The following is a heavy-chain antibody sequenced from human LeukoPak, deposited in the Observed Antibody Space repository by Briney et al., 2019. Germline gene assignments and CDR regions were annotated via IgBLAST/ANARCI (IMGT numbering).Heavy chain of an antibody. Sequence: ASVKVSCKASGYTFTSYGSSWVRQAPGQGLKWMGWFSAYNGNTNYAQKLQGRDTMTTDTSTSTAYMELRGLRSDDTAVYYCARERTIFGVVGVTPYYYYYGMDVWGQGTTVTVSS. V-gene: IGHV1-18*01. J-gene: IGHJ6*02. CDR2: FSAYNGNT. CDR1: GYTFTSYG. CDR3: ARERTIFGVVGVTPYYYYYGMDV. D-gene: IGHD3-3*01.